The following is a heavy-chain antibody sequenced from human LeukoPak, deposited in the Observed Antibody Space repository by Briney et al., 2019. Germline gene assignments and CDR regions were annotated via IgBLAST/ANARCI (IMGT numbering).Heavy chain of an antibody. CDR1: GFTFSSYE. CDR3: ARDHFDGGMFDY. CDR2: ISSSGSTI. D-gene: IGHD4-23*01. Sequence: PGGSLRLSCAASGFTFSSYEMNWVRQAPGKGLEWVSYISSSGSTIYYADSVKGRFTISRDNAKSSLYLQTNSLRAEDTAVYYCARDHFDGGMFDYWGQGTLVTVSS. J-gene: IGHJ4*02. V-gene: IGHV3-48*03.